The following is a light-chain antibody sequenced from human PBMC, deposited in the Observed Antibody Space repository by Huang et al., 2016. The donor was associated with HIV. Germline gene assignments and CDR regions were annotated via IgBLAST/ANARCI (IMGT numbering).Light chain of an antibody. V-gene: IGKV1-5*03. CDR2: RTS. CDR3: QQYSAYPWT. CDR1: QTIGNW. Sequence: DIQMTQSPSTLSASVGDRVIITCRASQTIGNWLAWYQQKPGKDPSLVIYRTSSLESGVPSRCSGSGSGTEFNLTISDLQRDDFARYHCQQYSAYPWTFAQGTTVEIK. J-gene: IGKJ1*01.